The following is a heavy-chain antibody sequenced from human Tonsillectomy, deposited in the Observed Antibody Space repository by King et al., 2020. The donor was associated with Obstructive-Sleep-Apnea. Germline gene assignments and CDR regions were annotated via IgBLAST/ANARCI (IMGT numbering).Heavy chain of an antibody. Sequence: VQLVESGGGLVQPGGSLRLSCAASGFTFNNAWMSWVRQAPGKGLEWVGRIKSKTDGGTTDYAAPVKGRFTISRDDSKTTLYLQMNSLKTEDTAVYYCTTYHCSGNSCPDYWGQGTLVTVSS. J-gene: IGHJ4*02. CDR2: IKSKTDGGTT. CDR1: GFTFNNAW. CDR3: TTYHCSGNSCPDY. D-gene: IGHD2-15*01. V-gene: IGHV3-15*01.